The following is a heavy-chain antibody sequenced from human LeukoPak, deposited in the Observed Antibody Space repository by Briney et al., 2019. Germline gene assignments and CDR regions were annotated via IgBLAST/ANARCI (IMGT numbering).Heavy chain of an antibody. Sequence: PSETLPLTCAVYGGSFSGYYWSWILQPPGKGLEWIGEINHSGSTNYNPSLKSRVTISVDTSKNQFSLKLSSVTAADTAVYYCAREPALNTVTTYPRFDYWGQGTLVTVSS. CDR3: AREPALNTVTTYPRFDY. V-gene: IGHV4-34*01. D-gene: IGHD4-17*01. CDR2: INHSGST. J-gene: IGHJ4*02. CDR1: GGSFSGYY.